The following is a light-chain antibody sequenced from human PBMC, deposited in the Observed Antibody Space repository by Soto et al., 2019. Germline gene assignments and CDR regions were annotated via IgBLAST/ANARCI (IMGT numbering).Light chain of an antibody. V-gene: IGKV3-20*01. Sequence: EIVMTQSPATLSVTPGERATLSCRASQNIDKNYLAWFQHKPGQAPSLLIYDASIRATGVPDRFSGSGSGTDFTLTVSRLEPEDFAVFYCQQYAHSPLAFGGGTKVDIK. CDR2: DAS. CDR3: QQYAHSPLA. CDR1: QNIDKNY. J-gene: IGKJ4*01.